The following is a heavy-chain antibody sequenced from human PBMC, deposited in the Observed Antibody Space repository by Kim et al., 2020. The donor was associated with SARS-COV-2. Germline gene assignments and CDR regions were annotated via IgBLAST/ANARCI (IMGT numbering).Heavy chain of an antibody. CDR3: ARERRVVVAAIQYNWFDP. V-gene: IGHV3-53*04. D-gene: IGHD2-15*01. CDR2: IYSGGST. CDR1: GFTVSSNY. J-gene: IGHJ5*02. Sequence: GGSLRLSCAASGFTVSSNYMSWVRQAPGKGLEWVSVIYSGGSTYYADSVKGRFTISRHNSKNTLYLQMNSLRAEDTAVYYCARERRVVVAAIQYNWFDPWGQGTLVTVSS.